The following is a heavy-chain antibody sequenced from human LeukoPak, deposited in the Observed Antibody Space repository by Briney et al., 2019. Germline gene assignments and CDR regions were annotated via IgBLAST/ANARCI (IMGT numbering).Heavy chain of an antibody. D-gene: IGHD2-21*02. CDR2: IIPILGIA. J-gene: IGHJ6*02. V-gene: IGHV1-69*04. Sequence: SVKVSCKASGGTFSSYAISWVRQAPGQGLEWMGRIIPILGIANYAQKFQGRVTITADKSTSTAYMELSSLRSEDTAVYYCARAVRDCQPPDVWGQGTTVTVSS. CDR3: ARAVRDCQPPDV. CDR1: GGTFSSYA.